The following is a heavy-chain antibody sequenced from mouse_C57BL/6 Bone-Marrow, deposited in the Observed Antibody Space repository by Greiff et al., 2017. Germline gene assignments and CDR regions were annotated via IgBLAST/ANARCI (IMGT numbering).Heavy chain of an antibody. Sequence: VQLKQSGAELVRPGASVKLSCTASGFNIKDDYMHWVKQRPEQGLEWIGWIDPENGDTEYASKFQGKATITADTSSNTAYLQLSSLTSEDTAVYYVTTFITTLVATDYDMDYWGKGTTVTVSS. V-gene: IGHV14-4*01. CDR1: GFNIKDDY. CDR3: TTFITTLVATDYDMDY. CDR2: IDPENGDT. D-gene: IGHD1-1*01. J-gene: IGHJ4*01.